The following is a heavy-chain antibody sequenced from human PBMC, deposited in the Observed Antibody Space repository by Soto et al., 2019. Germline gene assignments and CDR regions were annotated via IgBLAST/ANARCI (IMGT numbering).Heavy chain of an antibody. D-gene: IGHD2-2*01. Sequence: SVKVSCKTSGYTFSDHYTHWVRQAPGQGLEWMGWINPNCGTANYAQKFQGRVTMTADESTSTAYMELSSLRSEDTAVYYCARNIVVVPAAPGWFDPWGQGTLVTVSS. V-gene: IGHV1-69*13. CDR1: GYTFSDHY. CDR3: ARNIVVVPAAPGWFDP. J-gene: IGHJ5*02. CDR2: INPNCGTA.